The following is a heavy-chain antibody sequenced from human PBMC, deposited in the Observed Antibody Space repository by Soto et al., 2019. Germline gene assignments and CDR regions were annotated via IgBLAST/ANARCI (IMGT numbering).Heavy chain of an antibody. CDR2: LIPMFGTP. CDR3: ARVERWLHLGLATAV. J-gene: IGHJ4*02. D-gene: IGHD3-3*02. Sequence: QVQLVQSGAEVKKPGSSVKVSCKASGGVFSSDAITWVRQAPGQGPEWMGVLIPMFGTPNYAQRFQGRVTFTADEFATTAYTEVGSLRSEDTVVYYCARVERWLHLGLATAVWGQGTVVTASS. V-gene: IGHV1-69*01. CDR1: GGVFSSDA.